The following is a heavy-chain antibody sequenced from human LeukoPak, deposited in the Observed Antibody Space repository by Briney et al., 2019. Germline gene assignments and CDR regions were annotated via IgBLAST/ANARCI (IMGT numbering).Heavy chain of an antibody. CDR2: INPNSGGT. D-gene: IGHD3-22*01. V-gene: IGHV1-2*06. CDR1: GYTFTGYY. Sequence: ASVKVSCKASGYTFTGYYMHLVRQAPGQGLEWMGRINPNSGGTNYVQKFQGRVTMNRDTSISTAYMELSRMRSDDTAVYYCARERDKKYYYDSSGYYVLFYWGQGTLVTVSS. CDR3: ARERDKKYYYDSSGYYVLFY. J-gene: IGHJ4*02.